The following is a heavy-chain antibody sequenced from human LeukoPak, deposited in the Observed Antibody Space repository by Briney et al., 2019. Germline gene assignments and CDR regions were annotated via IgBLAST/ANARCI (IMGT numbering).Heavy chain of an antibody. D-gene: IGHD3-10*02. CDR1: GFTFSRYW. Sequence: PGGSLRLSCAASGFTFSRYWMHWVRQGPGMGLVWVSRINSDGTNTRDADSVKGRFTISRDNAKNSLYLQMNSLRAEDTAVYYCAELGITMIGGVWGKGTTVTISS. CDR2: INSDGTNT. CDR3: AELGITMIGGV. V-gene: IGHV3-74*01. J-gene: IGHJ6*04.